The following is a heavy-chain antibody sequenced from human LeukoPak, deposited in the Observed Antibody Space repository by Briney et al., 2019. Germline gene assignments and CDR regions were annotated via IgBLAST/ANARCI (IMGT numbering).Heavy chain of an antibody. CDR3: ARDFIRGLGAFDI. V-gene: IGHV3-48*01. CDR1: GFTFSSYE. Sequence: GGSLRLSCAASGFTFSSYEMNWVRQAPGKGLEWVSYISSSSSTIYYADSVKGRFTISRDNAKNSLYLQMNSLRAEDTAVYYCARDFIRGLGAFDIWGQGTMVTVSS. J-gene: IGHJ3*02. D-gene: IGHD3/OR15-3a*01. CDR2: ISSSSSTI.